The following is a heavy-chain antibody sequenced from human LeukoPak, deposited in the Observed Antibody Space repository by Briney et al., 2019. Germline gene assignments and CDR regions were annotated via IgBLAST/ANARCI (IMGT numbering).Heavy chain of an antibody. D-gene: IGHD3-22*01. V-gene: IGHV3-30*02. Sequence: GGSLRLSCAASGFTFSSYGMHWVRQAPGKGLEWVAFIRYDGSNKYYADSVKGRFTISRDNSKNTLYLQMNSLRAEDTAVYYCAKGVTMIVEGTFDIWGQGTMVTVSS. CDR2: IRYDGSNK. CDR1: GFTFSSYG. J-gene: IGHJ3*02. CDR3: AKGVTMIVEGTFDI.